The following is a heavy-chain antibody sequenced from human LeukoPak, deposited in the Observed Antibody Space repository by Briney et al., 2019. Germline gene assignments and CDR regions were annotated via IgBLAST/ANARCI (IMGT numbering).Heavy chain of an antibody. CDR3: AREGSSSSFGAFDI. J-gene: IGHJ3*02. V-gene: IGHV3-21*01. Sequence: AGGSLRLSCAASGFTFNNYNMNWVRQAPGKALEWVSSITSSGTYIFYADSVKGRFTISRDNAKNSLYLQMNSLRAEDTAVYYCAREGSSSSFGAFDIWGQGTMVTVSS. CDR1: GFTFNNYN. D-gene: IGHD6-6*01. CDR2: ITSSGTYI.